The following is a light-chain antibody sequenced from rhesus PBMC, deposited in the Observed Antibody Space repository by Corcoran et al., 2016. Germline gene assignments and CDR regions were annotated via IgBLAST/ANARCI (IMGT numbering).Light chain of an antibody. V-gene: IGKV1-25*01. Sequence: DIQMTQSPSSLSASVGDRVTITCRASQGISSFLAWYQQKPGKAPTILIYAASTLQSGVPSRVSGRGSGTDFTLTISSLQPEDFATYYCQHLNSYPLTFGGGTKVELK. CDR3: QHLNSYPLT. CDR2: AAS. CDR1: QGISSF. J-gene: IGKJ4*01.